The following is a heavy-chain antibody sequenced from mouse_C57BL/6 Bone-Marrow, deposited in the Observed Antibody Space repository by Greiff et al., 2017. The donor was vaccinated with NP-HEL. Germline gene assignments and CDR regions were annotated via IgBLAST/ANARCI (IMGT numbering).Heavy chain of an antibody. CDR1: GYAFSSSW. J-gene: IGHJ4*01. CDR2: IYPGDGDT. D-gene: IGHD6-2*01. CDR3: ARRSLPGYAMDY. V-gene: IGHV1-82*01. Sequence: QVQLQQSGPELVKPGASVKISCKASGYAFSSSWMNWVKQRPGKGLEWIGRIYPGDGDTNYNGKFKGKATLTADKSSSTAYMQLSSLTSEDSAVYFCARRSLPGYAMDYWGQGTSVTVSS.